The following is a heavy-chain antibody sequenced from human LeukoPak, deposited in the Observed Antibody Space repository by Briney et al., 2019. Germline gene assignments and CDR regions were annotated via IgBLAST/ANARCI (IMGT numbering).Heavy chain of an antibody. CDR2: INSDESST. Sequence: GGSLRLSCAASGFTFSTYCMHWVRQAPGKGLVWVSRINSDESSTRYADSVKGRFTISRDNAKNTVYPQMNSLRAEDTAVYYCARGHDTLTGPNGMDVWGQGTTVTVSS. D-gene: IGHD3-9*01. V-gene: IGHV3-74*01. J-gene: IGHJ6*02. CDR3: ARGHDTLTGPNGMDV. CDR1: GFTFSTYC.